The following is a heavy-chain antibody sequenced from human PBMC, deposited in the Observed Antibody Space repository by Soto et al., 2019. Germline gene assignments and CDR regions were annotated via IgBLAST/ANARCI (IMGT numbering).Heavy chain of an antibody. CDR2: ISGSGGST. D-gene: IGHD3-22*01. Sequence: GGSLRLSCAASGITFSNYGMHWVRQAPGKGLEWVAAISGSGGSTYYADSVKGRFTISRDNSKNTLYLQMNSLRAEDTAVYYCAKATDYYDSSGYFFGSGYYFDYWGQGTLVTVSS. J-gene: IGHJ4*02. V-gene: IGHV3-23*01. CDR1: GITFSNYG. CDR3: AKATDYYDSSGYFFGSGYYFDY.